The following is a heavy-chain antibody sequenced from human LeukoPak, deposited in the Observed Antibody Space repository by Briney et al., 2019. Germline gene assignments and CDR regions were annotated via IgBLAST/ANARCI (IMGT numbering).Heavy chain of an antibody. CDR1: GFTFSNAW. Sequence: GGSLRLSCAASGFTFSNAWMGWVRPAPGKGREWVGRIKSKTDGGTNDYAAPVKGRFTSSRDDSKNTLYLQMNSLNTEDTAVYYCTTDGPEYYDFWSGYYQYYFDYWGQGTLVTVSS. CDR3: TTDGPEYYDFWSGYYQYYFDY. CDR2: IKSKTDGGTN. J-gene: IGHJ4*02. V-gene: IGHV3-15*01. D-gene: IGHD3-3*01.